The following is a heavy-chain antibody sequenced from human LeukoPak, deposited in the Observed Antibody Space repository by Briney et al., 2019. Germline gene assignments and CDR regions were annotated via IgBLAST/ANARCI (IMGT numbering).Heavy chain of an antibody. CDR3: ARVVGATYFDY. CDR2: ISSSSSYI. Sequence: PGGSLRLSCAASGFTFSSYNMNWVRQAPGKGLEWVSSISSSSSYIYYADSVKGRFTISRDNAKNSLYLQMNSLRAEDTAVYYCARVVGATYFDYWGQGTLVTVSS. V-gene: IGHV3-21*01. J-gene: IGHJ4*02. CDR1: GFTFSSYN. D-gene: IGHD1-26*01.